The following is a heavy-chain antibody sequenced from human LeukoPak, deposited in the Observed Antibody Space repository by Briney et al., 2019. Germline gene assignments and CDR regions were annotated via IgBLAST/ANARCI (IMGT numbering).Heavy chain of an antibody. CDR3: ATDMGEAAIIFEY. D-gene: IGHD2-2*02. V-gene: IGHV3-30*02. Sequence: GGSLRLSCAASGFTFSSNGMHWVRQAPGKGLEWVAFIRTVGTDKYYADSVKGRFTISRDNSKNTLYLQVNSLRTEDTAIYYCATDMGEAAIIFEYWGQGTLVTVSS. J-gene: IGHJ4*02. CDR1: GFTFSSNG. CDR2: IRTVGTDK.